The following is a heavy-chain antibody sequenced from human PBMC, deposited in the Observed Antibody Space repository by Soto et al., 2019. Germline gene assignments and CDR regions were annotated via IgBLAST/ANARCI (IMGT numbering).Heavy chain of an antibody. CDR2: IYYSGST. D-gene: IGHD3-22*01. CDR3: ARRYSDRGYYHSSGYYHNFDY. Sequence: QLQLQESGPGLVKPSETLSLTCTVSGGSISSSNYYWGWIRQPPWKGLEWIGSIYYSGSTYYNPSLKGRVNISADTSKNQFSLKLSSVTAADTAVYYCARRYSDRGYYHSSGYYHNFDYWGQGTRVTVSS. CDR1: GGSISSSNYY. J-gene: IGHJ4*02. V-gene: IGHV4-39*01.